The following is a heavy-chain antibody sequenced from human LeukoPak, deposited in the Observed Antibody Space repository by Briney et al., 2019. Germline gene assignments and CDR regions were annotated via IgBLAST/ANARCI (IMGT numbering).Heavy chain of an antibody. Sequence: GGSLRLSCAASGMTFSHRWMHWVRQSPGKGLVGVSLIKNDGRTTIYSDSVKGRFTISRDNGKSTLYLQLNSLRAEDTGIYYCTTGPSYGYEWWGQGTVVTVSS. J-gene: IGHJ4*02. CDR3: TTGPSYGYEW. CDR1: GMTFSHRW. D-gene: IGHD3-16*01. V-gene: IGHV3-74*01. CDR2: IKNDGRTT.